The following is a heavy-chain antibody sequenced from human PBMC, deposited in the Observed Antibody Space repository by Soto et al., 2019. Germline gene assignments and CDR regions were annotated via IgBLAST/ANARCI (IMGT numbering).Heavy chain of an antibody. Sequence: SGGSLRLSCAASGFTFSSYAMSWVRQAPGKGLEWVSAISGSGGSTYYADSVKGRFTISRDNSKNTLYLQMNSLRAEDTAVYYCAKTDSSGYYPLLDYWGQGTLVTVSS. D-gene: IGHD3-22*01. V-gene: IGHV3-23*01. CDR1: GFTFSSYA. CDR3: AKTDSSGYYPLLDY. J-gene: IGHJ4*02. CDR2: ISGSGGST.